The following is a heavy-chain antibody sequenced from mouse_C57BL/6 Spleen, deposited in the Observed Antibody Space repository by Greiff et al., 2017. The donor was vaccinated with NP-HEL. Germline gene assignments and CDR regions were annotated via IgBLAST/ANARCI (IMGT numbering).Heavy chain of an antibody. CDR1: GYTFTSYW. CDR3: ARKGFTTVVRSGANMDY. J-gene: IGHJ4*01. V-gene: IGHV1-50*01. CDR2: IDPSDSYT. Sequence: QVQLQQPGAELVKPGASVKLSCKASGYTFTSYWMQWVKQRPGQGLEWIGEIDPSDSYTNYNQKFKGKATLTVDTSSSTAYMQLRSLTSEDSAVYDCARKGFTTVVRSGANMDYWGQGTSVTVSS. D-gene: IGHD1-1*01.